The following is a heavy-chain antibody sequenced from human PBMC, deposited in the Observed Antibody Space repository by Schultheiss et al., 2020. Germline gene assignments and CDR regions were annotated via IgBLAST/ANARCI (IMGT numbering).Heavy chain of an antibody. D-gene: IGHD6-13*01. CDR3: ARVLAAAGTAPDAFDI. J-gene: IGHJ3*02. Sequence: SVKVSCKASGGTFSSYAISWVRQAPGQGLEWMGGIIPIFGTANYAQKFQGRVTITADKSTSTAYMELRSLRSEDTAVYYCARVLAAAGTAPDAFDIWGQGTMVTVPS. CDR2: IIPIFGTA. CDR1: GGTFSSYA. V-gene: IGHV1-69*06.